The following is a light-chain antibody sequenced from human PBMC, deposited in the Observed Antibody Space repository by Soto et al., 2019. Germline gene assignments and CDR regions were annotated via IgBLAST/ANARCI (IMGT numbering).Light chain of an antibody. CDR2: GAS. CDR1: QSISSS. Sequence: EIVMTQSPVTLSVSPGEGATLSCRASQSISSSLAWYQQKPGQPPKLLIFGASTRATGIPARFSGSGSGTEFTVTITRMKSEESAIYYCQQYGTWHPNLVTVGGGTKVEI. CDR3: QQYGTWHPNLVT. J-gene: IGKJ4*01. V-gene: IGKV3-15*01.